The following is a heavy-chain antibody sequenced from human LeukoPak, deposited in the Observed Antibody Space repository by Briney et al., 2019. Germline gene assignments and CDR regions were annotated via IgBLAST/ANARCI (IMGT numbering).Heavy chain of an antibody. CDR2: IYYSGSTT. V-gene: IGHV4-59*01. Sequence: SEALSLTCTVSGGSISSYYWSWIRQPPGKGLEWIGYIYYSGSTTNYNPSLQGRVTISVDTSKNQFSLRLSSVTAADTAVYYCARSLTGATPHFDYWGQGTLVTVSS. CDR3: ARSLTGATPHFDY. J-gene: IGHJ4*02. D-gene: IGHD7-27*01. CDR1: GGSISSYY.